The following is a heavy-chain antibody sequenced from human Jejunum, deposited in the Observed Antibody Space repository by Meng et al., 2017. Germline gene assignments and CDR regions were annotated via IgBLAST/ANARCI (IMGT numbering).Heavy chain of an antibody. CDR1: GFIFSSYA. CDR3: TKDWVAVAD. V-gene: IGHV3-23*03. D-gene: IGHD6-19*01. J-gene: IGHJ4*02. Sequence: EVQLVEAGGGLVQPGGSLRVSFAASGFIFSSYAMSWVRQAPGKGLEWVSVMYSGGNTYYADSVKGRFTISRDGSKNTLYLQMNSLRAEDTAVYYCTKDWVAVADWGQGTLVTVSS. CDR2: MYSGGNT.